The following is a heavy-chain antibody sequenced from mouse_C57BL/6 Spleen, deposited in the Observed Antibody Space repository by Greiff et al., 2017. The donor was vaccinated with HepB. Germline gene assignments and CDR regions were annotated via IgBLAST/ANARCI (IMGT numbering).Heavy chain of an antibody. J-gene: IGHJ2*01. D-gene: IGHD4-1*01. CDR2: IDPSDSYT. Sequence: QVQLKQPGAELVKPGASVKLSCKASGYTFTSYWMQWVKQRPGQGLEWIGEIDPSDSYTNYNQKFKGKATLTVDTSSSTAYMQLSSLTSEDSAVYYCARLTGTRYFDYWGQGTTLTVSS. CDR1: GYTFTSYW. CDR3: ARLTGTRYFDY. V-gene: IGHV1-50*01.